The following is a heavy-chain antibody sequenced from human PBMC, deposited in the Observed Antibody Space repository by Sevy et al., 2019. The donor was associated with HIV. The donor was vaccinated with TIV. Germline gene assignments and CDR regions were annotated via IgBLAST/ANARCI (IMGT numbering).Heavy chain of an antibody. D-gene: IGHD2-15*01. V-gene: IGHV3-30-3*01. CDR2: ISYDGSNK. CDR1: GFTFSSYA. J-gene: IGHJ4*02. Sequence: GGSLRLSCAASGFTFSSYAMHWVRQAPGKGLEWVAVISYDGSNKYYADSVKGRFTISRANSKNTLYLQMNSLRAEETAVYYCARVFKDRTEGCSGGSCPFDYWGQGTLVTVSS. CDR3: ARVFKDRTEGCSGGSCPFDY.